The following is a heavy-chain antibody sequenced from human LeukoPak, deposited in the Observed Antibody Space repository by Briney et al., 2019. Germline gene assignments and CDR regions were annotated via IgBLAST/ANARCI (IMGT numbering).Heavy chain of an antibody. D-gene: IGHD3-22*01. Sequence: SETLSLTCTVSSGSISSGNYYWGWIRQPPGKGLEWIGSVYYSGSTYYNPSLESRVTISVDTSKDQFSLKLSSETAADTAVYYCARGLFHYDSSGHYYFPYYFDYWGQGTLVTVSS. CDR2: VYYSGST. V-gene: IGHV4-39*07. CDR1: SGSISSGNYY. CDR3: ARGLFHYDSSGHYYFPYYFDY. J-gene: IGHJ4*02.